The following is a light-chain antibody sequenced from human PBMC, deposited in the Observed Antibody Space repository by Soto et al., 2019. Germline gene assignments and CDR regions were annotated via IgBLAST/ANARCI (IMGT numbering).Light chain of an antibody. CDR1: QTISSW. CDR3: QQYYSYSWT. Sequence: DIQMTQSPSTLSGSVGDRVTITCRASQTISSWLAWYQQKPGKAPKLLIYKASTLKSGVPSRFSGSGSGTEFTLTISSLQPGDYATFYCQQYYSYSWTFGQGTKVDIK. V-gene: IGKV1-5*03. CDR2: KAS. J-gene: IGKJ1*01.